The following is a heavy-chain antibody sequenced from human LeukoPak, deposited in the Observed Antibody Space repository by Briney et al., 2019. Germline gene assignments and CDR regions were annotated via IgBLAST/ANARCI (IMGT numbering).Heavy chain of an antibody. Sequence: GGSLRLSCAASGFTFSSDAMSWVRQAPGKGLEWVSAISGSGGSTYYADSVKGRFTISRDNSKNTLYLQMNSLRAEDTAVYYCAKAKDYDFWSGYSLFDYWGQGTLVTVSS. D-gene: IGHD3-3*01. CDR1: GFTFSSDA. J-gene: IGHJ4*02. V-gene: IGHV3-23*01. CDR3: AKAKDYDFWSGYSLFDY. CDR2: ISGSGGST.